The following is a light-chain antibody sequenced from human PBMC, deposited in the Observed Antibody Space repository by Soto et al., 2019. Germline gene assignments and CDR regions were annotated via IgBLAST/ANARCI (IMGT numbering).Light chain of an antibody. J-gene: IGKJ1*01. CDR3: QQYDYWPRT. V-gene: IGKV1-5*01. CDR1: QRISTW. CDR2: AAS. Sequence: DIQMTQSPSTLSASVGDGVTITCRSSQRISTWLAWYQHNPGKAPNLLIFAASHLQSGVSSRFSGSGSGTLFTLTISSLQSEDFAVYYCQQYDYWPRTFGQGTKVDIK.